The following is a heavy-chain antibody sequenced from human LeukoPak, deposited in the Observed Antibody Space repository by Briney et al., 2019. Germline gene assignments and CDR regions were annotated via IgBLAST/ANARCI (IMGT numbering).Heavy chain of an antibody. CDR1: GFTFSSYG. J-gene: IGHJ4*02. Sequence: GGSLRLPCAAWGFTFSSYGMHGVGRAPAKGREGGAVISYDGSNKYYADSVKGRFTISRDNSKNTLYLQMNSLRAEDTAVYYCARAGSHRNSGYDYWGQGTLVTVSS. CDR2: ISYDGSNK. V-gene: IGHV3-30*03. CDR3: ARAGSHRNSGYDY. D-gene: IGHD5-12*01.